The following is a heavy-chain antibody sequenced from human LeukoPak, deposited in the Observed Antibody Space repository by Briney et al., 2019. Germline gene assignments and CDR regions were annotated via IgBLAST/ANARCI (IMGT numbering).Heavy chain of an antibody. CDR3: ARDLDPIVGANVDH. Sequence: PGGSLRLSCAASGFTFSSYSMNWVRQAPGKGLEWVSSISSSSSYIYYADSVKGRFTISRDNAKNSLYLQMNSLRAEDTAVYYCARDLDPIVGANVDHWGQGTLVTVSS. D-gene: IGHD1-26*01. CDR2: ISSSSSYI. CDR1: GFTFSSYS. V-gene: IGHV3-21*01. J-gene: IGHJ4*02.